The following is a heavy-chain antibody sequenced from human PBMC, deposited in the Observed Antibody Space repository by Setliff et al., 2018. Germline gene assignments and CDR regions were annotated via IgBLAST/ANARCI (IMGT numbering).Heavy chain of an antibody. CDR3: ARENGDYDLDY. J-gene: IGHJ4*02. CDR1: GFTFNSYS. Sequence: GGSLRLSCAASGFTFNSYSMNWVRQAPGKGLEWVSSISSSSSYIYYADSVKGRFTISRDNAKNSLYLQMNSLRAEDTAVYYCARENGDYDLDYWGQGALVTVSS. D-gene: IGHD4-17*01. CDR2: ISSSSSYI. V-gene: IGHV3-21*01.